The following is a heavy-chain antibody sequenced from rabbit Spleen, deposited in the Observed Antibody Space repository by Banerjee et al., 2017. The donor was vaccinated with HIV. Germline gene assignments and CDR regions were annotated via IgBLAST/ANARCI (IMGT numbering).Heavy chain of an antibody. CDR2: IDTSDGDT. V-gene: IGHV1S45*01. D-gene: IGHD1-1*01. CDR1: GFDFSSNA. CDR3: ARNYVNAFDP. Sequence: QQQLEESGGGLVKPEGSLTLTCKASGFDFSSNAMCWVRQAPGKGLEWIACIDTSDGDTDYANWPKGRFTISKTSSTTVTLQMTSLTAADTATYFCARNYVNAFDPWGPGTLVTVS. J-gene: IGHJ2*01.